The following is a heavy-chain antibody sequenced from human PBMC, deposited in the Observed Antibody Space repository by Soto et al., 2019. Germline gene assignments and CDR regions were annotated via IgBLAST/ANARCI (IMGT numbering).Heavy chain of an antibody. J-gene: IGHJ6*03. CDR2: ISTTGSTI. D-gene: IGHD2-15*01. V-gene: IGHV3-48*01. Sequence: GGSLRLSCAASGFPFSTYSMNWVRKAPGKGLEWVSNISTTGSTIYYADSVKGRFTISRDNAKNSLYLQMTSLRAEDTAVYYCARYKGYCSGGSCYYYYYMDVWGKGTTVTVSS. CDR3: ARYKGYCSGGSCYYYYYMDV. CDR1: GFPFSTYS.